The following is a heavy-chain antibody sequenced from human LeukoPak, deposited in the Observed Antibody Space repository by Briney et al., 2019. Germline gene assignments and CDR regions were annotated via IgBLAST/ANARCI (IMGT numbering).Heavy chain of an antibody. CDR2: IYYSGST. D-gene: IGHD1-26*01. J-gene: IGHJ4*02. CDR1: GGSISSSSYY. V-gene: IGHV4-39*01. CDR3: ARHSTPPRIVGATESRWDPTGFDY. Sequence: PSETLSLTCTVSGGSISSSSYYWGWIRQPPGKGLEWIGSIYYSGSTNYNPSLKSRVTISVDTSKNQFSLKLSSVTAADTAVYYCARHSTPPRIVGATESRWDPTGFDYWGQGTLVTVSS.